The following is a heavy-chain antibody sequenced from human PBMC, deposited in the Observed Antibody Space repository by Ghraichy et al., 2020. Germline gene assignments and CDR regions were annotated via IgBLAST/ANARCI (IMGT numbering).Heavy chain of an antibody. CDR2: ISGRDGRT. CDR1: GFIFSNYA. J-gene: IGHJ6*02. CDR3: ARAWVYGRIAGRYYSYGMNV. Sequence: GGSLRLSYEASGFIFSNYAVSWVRQAPGKGLEWVSGISGRDGRTYYADSVKGRFTIFRDNSKNTLSLQMDSLRAEDTAVYYCARAWVYGRIAGRYYSYGMNVWGRGTTVTVSS. D-gene: IGHD3-10*01. V-gene: IGHV3-23*01.